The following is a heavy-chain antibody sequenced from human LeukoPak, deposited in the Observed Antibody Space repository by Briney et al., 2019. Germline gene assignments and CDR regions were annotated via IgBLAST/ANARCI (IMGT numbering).Heavy chain of an antibody. J-gene: IGHJ4*02. CDR1: EFSVGSNY. CDR2: IYSGGST. Sequence: GGSLRLSCAASEFSVGSNYMTWVRQAPGKGLEWVSLIYSGGSTYYADSVKGRFTISRDNSKNTLYLQMNSLRADDTAVYYCARGGSYPDYWGQGTLVTVSS. CDR3: ARGGSYPDY. D-gene: IGHD3-16*02. V-gene: IGHV3-66*01.